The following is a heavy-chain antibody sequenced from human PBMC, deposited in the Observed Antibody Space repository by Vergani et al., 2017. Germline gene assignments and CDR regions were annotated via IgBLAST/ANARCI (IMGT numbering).Heavy chain of an antibody. CDR2: ISSNGGST. CDR3: ARARYYDILTGPPYAYDGMDV. Sequence: EVQLVESGGGLVQPGGSLRLSCAASGFTFSSYAMHWVRQAPGKGLEYVSAISSNGGSTYYANSVKGRFTISRDNSKNTLYLQMGSLRAEDMAVYYCARARYYDILTGPPYAYDGMDVWGQGTTVTVSS. J-gene: IGHJ6*02. V-gene: IGHV3-64*01. CDR1: GFTFSSYA. D-gene: IGHD3-9*01.